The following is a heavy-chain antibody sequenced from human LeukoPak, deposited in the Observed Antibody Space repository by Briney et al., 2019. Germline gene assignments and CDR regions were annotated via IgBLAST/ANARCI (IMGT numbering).Heavy chain of an antibody. Sequence: SETLSLTCAVYGGSFSGYYWSWIRQPPGKGLEWIGEINHSGSTNYNPSLKSRVTILVDTSKNQFSLKLSSVTAADTAVYYCARHRDGYNFDYWGQGTLVTVSS. D-gene: IGHD5-24*01. CDR3: ARHRDGYNFDY. V-gene: IGHV4-34*01. CDR1: GGSFSGYY. CDR2: INHSGST. J-gene: IGHJ4*02.